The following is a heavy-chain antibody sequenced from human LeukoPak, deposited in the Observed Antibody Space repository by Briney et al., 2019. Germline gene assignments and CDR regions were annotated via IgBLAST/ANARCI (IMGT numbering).Heavy chain of an antibody. CDR1: GFTFSSYS. CDR3: AKDRIVGAIITFDM. J-gene: IGHJ3*02. Sequence: PGGSLRLSCAASGFTFSSYSMNWVRQAPGKGLEWVSSISNDGKYIYYADSVKGRFTISRDNAKSSLYLQMNSLRAEDTAVYYCAKDRIVGAIITFDMWGQGTMVTVSS. CDR2: ISNDGKYI. V-gene: IGHV3-21*01. D-gene: IGHD1-26*01.